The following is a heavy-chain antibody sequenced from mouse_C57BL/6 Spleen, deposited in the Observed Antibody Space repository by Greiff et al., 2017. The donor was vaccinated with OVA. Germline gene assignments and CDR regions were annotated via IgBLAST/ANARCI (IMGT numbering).Heavy chain of an antibody. Sequence: DVHLVESGGGLVKPGGSLKLSCAASGFTFSSYTMSWVRQTPEKRLEWVATISGGGGNTYYPDSVKGRFTISRDNAKNTLYLQMSSLRSEDTALYYCARQYYYGSSYFYAMDYWGQGTSVTVSS. V-gene: IGHV5-9*01. D-gene: IGHD1-1*01. CDR3: ARQYYYGSSYFYAMDY. J-gene: IGHJ4*01. CDR2: ISGGGGNT. CDR1: GFTFSSYT.